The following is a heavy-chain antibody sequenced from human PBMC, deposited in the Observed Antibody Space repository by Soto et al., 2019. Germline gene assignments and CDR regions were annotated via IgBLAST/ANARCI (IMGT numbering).Heavy chain of an antibody. CDR2: ISHDGGT. CDR1: GGSFDDFY. CDR3: ARGQLVWYGDLTPYHRDMDV. V-gene: IGHV4-34*02. J-gene: IGHJ6*02. D-gene: IGHD3-10*01. Sequence: QVQLQQWGAGLLRPSETLSLTCAFYGGSFDDFYWSWVRQSPGKGLEWVGEISHDGGTNYSPSLASRVSKSVDTSKNQFSLHPRSVTAADTSLYYCARGQLVWYGDLTPYHRDMDVWGQGTTVTVSS.